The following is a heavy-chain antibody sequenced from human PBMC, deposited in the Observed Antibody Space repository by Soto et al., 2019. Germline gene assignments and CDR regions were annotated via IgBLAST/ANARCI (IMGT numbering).Heavy chain of an antibody. Sequence: PGGSLRLSCEVSGFTFSMYSMSWVRQSPGKGLEWVAKIPQDGVDGHYADSVKGRCTISRDNGKNSLYLQLNNLRAEDAAVYYCARDHLILPAHDFFYGSDFWGRGATVTVSS. CDR1: GFTFSMYS. J-gene: IGHJ6*02. D-gene: IGHD2-21*02. CDR2: IPQDGVDG. V-gene: IGHV3-7*03. CDR3: ARDHLILPAHDFFYGSDF.